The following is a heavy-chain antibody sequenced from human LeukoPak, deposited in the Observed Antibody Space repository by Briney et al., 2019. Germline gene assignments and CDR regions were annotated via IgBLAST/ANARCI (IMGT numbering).Heavy chain of an antibody. D-gene: IGHD3-10*01. V-gene: IGHV3-48*03. J-gene: IGHJ6*04. CDR2: ISSSGSTI. CDR1: GFTFSSYE. CDR3: ARDRLLLWFGELSNYYYYGIDV. Sequence: PGGSLRLSCAASGFTFSSYEMNWVRQAPGKGLEWVSYISSSGSTIYYADSVKGRFTISRDNAKNSLYLQMNSLRAEDTAVYYCARDRLLLWFGELSNYYYYGIDVWAKGTRVSVSS.